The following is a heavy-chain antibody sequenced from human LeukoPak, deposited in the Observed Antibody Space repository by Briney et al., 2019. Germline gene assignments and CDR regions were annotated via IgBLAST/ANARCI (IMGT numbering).Heavy chain of an antibody. CDR3: AKWGDYDILTGYYVSDF. CDR2: ITGRGDTT. V-gene: IGHV3-23*01. CDR1: GFIFRNYA. Sequence: GASLRLSCAASGFIFRNYAMSWVRQAPGKGLEWVSAITGRGDTTYYADSVKGRFTTSRDNSKNTLYVEMNTLRAEDTAVYYCAKWGDYDILTGYYVSDFWGQGALVTVSS. J-gene: IGHJ4*02. D-gene: IGHD3-9*01.